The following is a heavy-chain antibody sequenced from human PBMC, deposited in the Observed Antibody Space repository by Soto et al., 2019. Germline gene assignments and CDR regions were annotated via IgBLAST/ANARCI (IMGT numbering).Heavy chain of an antibody. CDR2: IYYSGST. J-gene: IGHJ6*02. Sequence: PSETLSLTCTVTGCSISSSSYYWGWIRQAPGTGLEWIGGIYYSGSTYYNPSLKRRVTLSVDTSKNPSSLNLRSAAAAGTAVYXGARHPKITIFGVVMDYGMDVWGQGTTVTVSS. D-gene: IGHD3-3*01. CDR3: ARHPKITIFGVVMDYGMDV. CDR1: GCSISSSSYY. V-gene: IGHV4-39*01.